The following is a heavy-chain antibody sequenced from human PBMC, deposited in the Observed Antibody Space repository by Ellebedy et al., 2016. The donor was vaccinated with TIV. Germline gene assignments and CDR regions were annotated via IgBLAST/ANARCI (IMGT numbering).Heavy chain of an antibody. Sequence: GGSLRLXXSASGFTFSDYSMLWVRQAPGKGLEYVSAIRSSGGTTYYADSVKGRFTISRDNSKNTLYLQMSSLRAEDTAVYYCAGGGVYCDSSSCPLYHYYGMDVWGQGTTVTVSS. CDR2: IRSSGGTT. CDR1: GFTFSDYS. CDR3: AGGGVYCDSSSCPLYHYYGMDV. V-gene: IGHV3-64D*06. D-gene: IGHD2-2*01. J-gene: IGHJ6*02.